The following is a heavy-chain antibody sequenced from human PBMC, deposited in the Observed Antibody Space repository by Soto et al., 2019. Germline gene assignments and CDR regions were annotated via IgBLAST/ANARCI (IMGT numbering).Heavy chain of an antibody. CDR1: GFSLNTGGVG. Sequence: ITLKESGPTLVKPTQTLTLTCTFSGFSLNTGGVGVGWVRQPRGKAMEWLALIYWDDDERYRPSLRSRLNITKDTINNQMVLTMTNMDPEDTATYYCVRNWRYYGGDYYYGMDAW. J-gene: IGHJ6*01. CDR3: VRNWRYYGGDYYYGMDA. D-gene: IGHD3-10*01. V-gene: IGHV2-5*02. CDR2: IYWDDDE.